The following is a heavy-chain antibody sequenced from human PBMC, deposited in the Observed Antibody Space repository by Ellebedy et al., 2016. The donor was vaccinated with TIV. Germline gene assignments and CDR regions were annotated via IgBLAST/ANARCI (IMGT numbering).Heavy chain of an antibody. CDR3: ARGRSSSWYHYGFDY. J-gene: IGHJ4*02. CDR2: INTNTGNP. CDR1: GYTFTRYA. D-gene: IGHD6-13*01. V-gene: IGHV7-4-1*02. Sequence: ASVKVSCKASGYTFTRYAMNWVRQAPGQGLEWMGWINTNTGNPTYAQGFTGRFVFSLDTHVSTAYLQISSLKAEDTDVYYCARGRSSSWYHYGFDYWGQGTLVTVSS.